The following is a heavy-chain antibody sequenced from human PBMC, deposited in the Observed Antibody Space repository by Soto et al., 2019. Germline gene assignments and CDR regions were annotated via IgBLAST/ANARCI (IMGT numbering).Heavy chain of an antibody. CDR3: AKGRSSWTEWFDP. CDR2: INPSSGGT. J-gene: IGHJ5*02. CDR1: GYPLTARY. D-gene: IGHD6-13*01. Sequence: ASVKVSCKAAGYPLTARYLHWVRQAPGQGLEWMGWINPSSGGTKEAQKFRGRVTMTRDTSTSAAYMELSRLTSDDTAVYSCAKGRSSWTEWFDPWGQGTLVTVSS. V-gene: IGHV1-2*02.